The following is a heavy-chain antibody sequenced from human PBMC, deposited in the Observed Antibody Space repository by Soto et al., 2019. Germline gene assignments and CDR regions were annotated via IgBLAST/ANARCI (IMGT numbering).Heavy chain of an antibody. V-gene: IGHV4-39*01. D-gene: IGHD2-15*01. Sequence: PSETLSLTCTVSGGSISSSSYYWGWIRQPPGKGLEWIGSIYYSGSTYYNPSLKSRVTISVDTSKNQFSLKLSSVTAADTAVYYCARLPSDIVVVVAATRWFDPWGQGTLVTVSS. CDR2: IYYSGST. J-gene: IGHJ5*02. CDR3: ARLPSDIVVVVAATRWFDP. CDR1: GGSISSSSYY.